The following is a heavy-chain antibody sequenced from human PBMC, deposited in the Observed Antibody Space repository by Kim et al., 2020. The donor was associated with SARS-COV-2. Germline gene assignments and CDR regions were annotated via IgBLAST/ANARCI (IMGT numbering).Heavy chain of an antibody. Sequence: SETLSLTCAVSVGSLSGLYGSLCRQPPGKDPEWIGKGTYRGTTNYSTSLKIRLTISVDRSRNQFTLNLMSVTAADTGVYYCAKGPLRYFDDWGQGTLVTVS. CDR3: AKGPLRYFDD. CDR1: VGSLSGLY. V-gene: IGHV4-34*01. CDR2: GTYRGTT. J-gene: IGHJ4*02. D-gene: IGHD3-9*01.